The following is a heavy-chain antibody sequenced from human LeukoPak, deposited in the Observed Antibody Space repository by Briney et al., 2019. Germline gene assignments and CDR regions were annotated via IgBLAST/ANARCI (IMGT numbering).Heavy chain of an antibody. CDR1: GFTFSSYA. V-gene: IGHV3-23*01. CDR3: AKDFQQYSSGEGY. Sequence: GGSMRLSSAASGFTFSSYAMSWDRQAPGKGLEWVSAISGSGGSTYYADSVKGRFTISRDNSKNTLYLQMNSLRAEDTAVYYCAKDFQQYSSGEGYWGQGTLVTVSS. D-gene: IGHD6-19*01. CDR2: ISGSGGST. J-gene: IGHJ4*02.